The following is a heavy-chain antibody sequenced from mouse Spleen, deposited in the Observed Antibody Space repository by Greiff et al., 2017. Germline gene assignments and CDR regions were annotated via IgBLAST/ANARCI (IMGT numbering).Heavy chain of an antibody. CDR2: IDPENGDT. CDR3: TTQNSLLRLHAMDY. V-gene: IGHV14-4*01. J-gene: IGHJ4*01. D-gene: IGHD1-2*01. CDR1: GFNIKDDY. Sequence: EVQLQQSGAELVRPGASVKLSCTASGFNIKDDYMHWVKQRPEQGLEWIGWIDPENGDTEYASKFQGKATITADTSSNTAYLQLSSLTSEDTAVYYCTTQNSLLRLHAMDYWGQGTSVTVSS.